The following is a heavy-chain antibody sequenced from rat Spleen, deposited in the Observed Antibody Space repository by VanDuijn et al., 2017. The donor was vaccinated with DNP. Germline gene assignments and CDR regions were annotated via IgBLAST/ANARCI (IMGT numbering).Heavy chain of an antibody. CDR3: ATHINNIGTTEVLYAMDA. Sequence: EVQLVESGGGLVQPGRSLKLSCAASGFTFSDYNMAWVRQAPKKGLEWVATIIYDGSRTYYRDSVKGRFTISRDNAKSTLYLQMDSLRSEDTATYYCATHINNIGTTEVLYAMDAWGQGTSVTVSS. CDR2: IIYDGSRT. CDR1: GFTFSDYN. V-gene: IGHV5S10*01. D-gene: IGHD1-5*01. J-gene: IGHJ4*01.